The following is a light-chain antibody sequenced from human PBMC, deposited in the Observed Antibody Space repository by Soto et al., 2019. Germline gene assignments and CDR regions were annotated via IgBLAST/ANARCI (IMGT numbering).Light chain of an antibody. Sequence: SYELTQPPSVSVAPGKTARITCGGNNIGSKSVHWYQQKPGQAPVPVIYYDSDRPSGIPERFSGSNSGNTATLTISRVEAGDEADYYCQVWDSSSDHHVVFGGGTKVTVL. CDR3: QVWDSSSDHHVV. CDR1: NIGSKS. V-gene: IGLV3-21*04. J-gene: IGLJ2*01. CDR2: YDS.